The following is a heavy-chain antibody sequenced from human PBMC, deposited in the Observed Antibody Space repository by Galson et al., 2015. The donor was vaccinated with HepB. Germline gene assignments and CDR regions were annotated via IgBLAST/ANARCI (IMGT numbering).Heavy chain of an antibody. D-gene: IGHD3-10*01. CDR1: GFTFGDYY. Sequence: SLRLSCAASGFTFGDYYMTWIRQTPGKGLQWVSYISSSSTYTDYADSVKGRFTISRDNVKSSLSLQMNSLRADDTGVYFCARDLIGLHRSYAYFDLWGRGTLVTVSS. CDR2: ISSSSTYT. CDR3: ARDLIGLHRSYAYFDL. V-gene: IGHV3-11*06. J-gene: IGHJ2*01.